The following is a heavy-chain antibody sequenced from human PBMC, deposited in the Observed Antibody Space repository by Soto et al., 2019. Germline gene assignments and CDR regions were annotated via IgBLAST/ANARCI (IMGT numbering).Heavy chain of an antibody. CDR3: ARAQRFLSGSGRPYYFDY. D-gene: IGHD2-15*01. CDR2: INHSGST. CDR1: GGSFSGYY. Sequence: SETLSLTCAVYGGSFSGYYWSWIRQPPGKGLEWIGEINHSGSTNYNPSLKSRVTISVDTSKNQFSLKLSSVTAADTAAYYCARAQRFLSGSGRPYYFDYWGQGTLVTVSS. J-gene: IGHJ4*02. V-gene: IGHV4-34*01.